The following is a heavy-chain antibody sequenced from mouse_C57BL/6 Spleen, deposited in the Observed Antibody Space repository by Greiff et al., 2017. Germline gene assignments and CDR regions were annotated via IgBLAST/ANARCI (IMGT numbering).Heavy chain of an antibody. CDR3: SREAYYYRSSPFDY. CDR1: GYTFTSYW. J-gene: IGHJ2*01. CDR2: IYPGSGST. Sequence: QVQLQQPGAELVKPGASVKMSCKASGYTFTSYWITWVKQRPGQGLEWIGDIYPGSGSTNYNEKFQSKATLTVDTSSSTAYMPLSSLTSEDSAVYYCSREAYYYRSSPFDYWGQGTTLTVSS. V-gene: IGHV1-55*01. D-gene: IGHD1-1*01.